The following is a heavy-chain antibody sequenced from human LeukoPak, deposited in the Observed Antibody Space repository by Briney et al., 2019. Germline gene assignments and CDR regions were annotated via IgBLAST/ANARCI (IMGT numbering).Heavy chain of an antibody. CDR2: IYYSGST. Sequence: PSQTLSLTCTVSGGSISSYYWSWIRQPPGKGLEWIGYIYYSGSTNYNPSLKSRVTISVDTSKNQFSLKLSSVTAADTAVYYCARFYYYYGMDVWGQGTTVIVSS. CDR1: GGSISSYY. J-gene: IGHJ6*02. V-gene: IGHV4-59*01. CDR3: ARFYYYYGMDV.